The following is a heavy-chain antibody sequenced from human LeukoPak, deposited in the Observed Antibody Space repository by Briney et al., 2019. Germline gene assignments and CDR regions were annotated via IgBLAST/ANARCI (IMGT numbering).Heavy chain of an antibody. CDR1: GGSISSSSYY. J-gene: IGHJ4*02. Sequence: SETLSLTCTVSGGSISSSSYYWGWIRQPPGKVLEWIGSIYYSGSTYYNPSLKSRVTISVDTSKNQFSLKLSSVTAADTAVYYCARHGSGSYYNVPYFGYWGQGTLVTVSS. D-gene: IGHD3-10*01. CDR2: IYYSGST. CDR3: ARHGSGSYYNVPYFGY. V-gene: IGHV4-39*01.